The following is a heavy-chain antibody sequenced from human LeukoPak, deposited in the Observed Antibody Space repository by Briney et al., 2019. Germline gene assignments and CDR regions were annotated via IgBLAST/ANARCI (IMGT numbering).Heavy chain of an antibody. CDR2: ISGDGDST. V-gene: IGHV3-23*01. Sequence: HGESLKISCAASGFTFNNYAMSWVRQAPGKGLEWVSGISGDGDSTYYADSVKGRFTISRDNSKNTLYLQMNSLRANDTAVYYCAKEGTETIFSRYYFDYWGQGTLVTVSS. J-gene: IGHJ4*02. D-gene: IGHD3-3*01. CDR3: AKEGTETIFSRYYFDY. CDR1: GFTFNNYA.